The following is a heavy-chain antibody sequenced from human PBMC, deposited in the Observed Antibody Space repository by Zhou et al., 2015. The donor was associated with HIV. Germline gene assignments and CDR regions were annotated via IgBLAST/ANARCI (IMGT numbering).Heavy chain of an antibody. D-gene: IGHD5-18*01. V-gene: IGHV1-8*03. CDR2: MNTNGGQT. CDR1: GYTFTSYG. Sequence: QVQLVQSGAEVKKPGASVKVSCKASGYTFTSYGISWVRQATGQRPEWMGWMNTNGGQTGYAQKFQGRVTITADKSTSTAYMELSSLRSEDTAVYYCAREDLGDTAMVSDYWGQGTLVTVSS. CDR3: AREDLGDTAMVSDY. J-gene: IGHJ4*02.